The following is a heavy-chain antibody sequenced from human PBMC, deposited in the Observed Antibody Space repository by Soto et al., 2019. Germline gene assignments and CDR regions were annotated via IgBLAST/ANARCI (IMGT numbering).Heavy chain of an antibody. D-gene: IGHD2-15*01. CDR3: VKQAHGLDGVAFDY. CDR2: LSTSGRST. Sequence: GSLRLSCSASGXIFSESTIYWVRQVPGKGLEAISSLSTSGRSTYYADSVNYRFTISRDNSKNTLFLQMGRLRPEETAIYYCVKQAHGLDGVAFDYWGQGNQVTVS. V-gene: IGHV3-64D*06. CDR1: GXIFSEST. J-gene: IGHJ4*02.